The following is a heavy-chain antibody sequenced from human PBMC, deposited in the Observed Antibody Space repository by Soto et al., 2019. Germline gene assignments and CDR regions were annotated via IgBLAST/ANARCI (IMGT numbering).Heavy chain of an antibody. D-gene: IGHD3-10*01. Sequence: EVQLVESGGGLVKPGGSLRLSCAASGFTFSSYSMNWVRQAPGKGLEWVSSISSSSSYIYYADSGKGRFTISRDNAKNSLHLQMNSLRAEDTAVYYCARDRGGDVKAFDIWGQGTMVTVSS. CDR2: ISSSSSYI. CDR3: ARDRGGDVKAFDI. V-gene: IGHV3-21*01. CDR1: GFTFSSYS. J-gene: IGHJ3*02.